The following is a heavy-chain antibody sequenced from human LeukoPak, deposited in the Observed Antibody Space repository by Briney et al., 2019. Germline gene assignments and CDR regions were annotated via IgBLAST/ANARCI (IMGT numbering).Heavy chain of an antibody. D-gene: IGHD5-12*01. J-gene: IGHJ4*02. Sequence: PSETLSLTCTVSGGSISSGGYYWSWIRQHPGRGLEWNGYIYYSGSTYYNPSLKSQVTISVDTSKNQSSLKLRSVTAADTAVYYCARTYSGYDFDYWGQGTLVTVSS. CDR3: ARTYSGYDFDY. CDR2: IYYSGST. V-gene: IGHV4-31*01. CDR1: GGSISSGGYY.